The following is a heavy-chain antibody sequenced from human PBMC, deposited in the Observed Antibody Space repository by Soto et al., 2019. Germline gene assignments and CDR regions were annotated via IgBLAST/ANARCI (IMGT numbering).Heavy chain of an antibody. CDR1: GGSFSGYY. Sequence: LSLTCAVYGGSFSGYYWIWIRQPPGKGLEWIGEIIHSGSTNYNSSLKSRVTISVDTSKNQFSLKLSSVTAADTAVYYCAGRASVVPAAITLSGWFDPWGQGTLVTVSS. D-gene: IGHD2-2*01. J-gene: IGHJ5*02. V-gene: IGHV4-34*12. CDR3: AGRASVVPAAITLSGWFDP. CDR2: IIHSGST.